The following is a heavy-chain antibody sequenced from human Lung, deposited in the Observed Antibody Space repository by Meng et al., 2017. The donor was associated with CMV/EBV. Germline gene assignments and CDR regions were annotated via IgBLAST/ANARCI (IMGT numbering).Heavy chain of an antibody. CDR2: ISRSGSYE. V-gene: IGHV3-21*01. CDR3: ARVRQGVADHYFDY. Sequence: GEXXKISCAASGITLSTYSMSWVRQAPGKGLEWVSSISRSGSYEYYADSVKGGIAISRDKAKNSLYLQMNSMRVEDTAVYYCARVRQGVADHYFDYWGQGTLVTVSS. J-gene: IGHJ4*02. D-gene: IGHD2-21*01. CDR1: GITLSTYS.